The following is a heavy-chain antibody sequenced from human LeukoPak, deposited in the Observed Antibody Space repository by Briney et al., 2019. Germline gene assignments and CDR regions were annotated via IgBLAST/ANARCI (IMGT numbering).Heavy chain of an antibody. Sequence: GGSLRLSCAASGFTFSSYSMNWVRQAPGKGLEWVSSISSSSYIYYADSVKGRFTISRDNAKNSLYLQMNSLRAEDTAVYYCAREPTGYSSGWVPLDAFDIWGQGTMVTVSS. CDR2: ISSSSYI. V-gene: IGHV3-21*01. D-gene: IGHD6-19*01. CDR1: GFTFSSYS. CDR3: AREPTGYSSGWVPLDAFDI. J-gene: IGHJ3*02.